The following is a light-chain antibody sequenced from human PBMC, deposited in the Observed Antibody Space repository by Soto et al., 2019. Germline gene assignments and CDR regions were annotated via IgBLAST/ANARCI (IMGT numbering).Light chain of an antibody. CDR3: RKYNSAPWT. V-gene: IGKV1-27*01. Sequence: DIQMTQSPSSLSASVGDRVTITCRASQVIDNYLAWYQQQPGKVPRLLIYAGSVLQAGVPPRFTGSGSGTDFTLTISSLQPEDVATYFCRKYNSAPWTFGQGTKVEIK. J-gene: IGKJ1*01. CDR2: AGS. CDR1: QVIDNY.